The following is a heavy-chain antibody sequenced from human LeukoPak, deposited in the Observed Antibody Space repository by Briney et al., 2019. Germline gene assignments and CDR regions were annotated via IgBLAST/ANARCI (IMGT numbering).Heavy chain of an antibody. J-gene: IGHJ6*02. CDR3: AREIGYCSSTSCLYYYYYYYGMDV. Sequence: ASVEVSCKASGYTFTSYDINWVRQATGQGLEWMGWMNPNSGNTGYAQRFQGRVTMTRNTSISTAYMELSSLRSEDTAVYYCAREIGYCSSTSCLYYYYYYYGMDVWGQGTTVTVSS. D-gene: IGHD2-2*01. V-gene: IGHV1-8*01. CDR2: MNPNSGNT. CDR1: GYTFTSYD.